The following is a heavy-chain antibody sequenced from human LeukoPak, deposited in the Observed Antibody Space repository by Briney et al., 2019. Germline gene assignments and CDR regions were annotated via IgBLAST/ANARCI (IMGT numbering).Heavy chain of an antibody. J-gene: IGHJ4*02. CDR2: ISGSGDNT. V-gene: IGHV3-23*01. CDR1: GFTFSSYA. D-gene: IGHD3-22*01. CDR3: AKGSYCDSSGSFYFDY. Sequence: GGSLRLSCAASGFTFSSYAMSWVRQAPGKGLEWVSGISGSGDNTYYADSVKGRFTISRDNSKNTLYVQVNSLGTEDTAAYYCAKGSYCDSSGSFYFDYWGQGTLVTVSS.